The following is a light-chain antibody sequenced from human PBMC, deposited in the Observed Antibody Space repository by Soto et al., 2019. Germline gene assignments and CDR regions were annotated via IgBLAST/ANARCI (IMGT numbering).Light chain of an antibody. CDR2: GAS. J-gene: IGKJ2*01. CDR1: QSFSSSY. Sequence: DIVLTQSPGTLSLSPGERATLSCRASQSFSSSYLAWYQQKPGQAPRLLIYGASTRAAGIPDRFSGSGSGTDFTLTISRLEPEDFAVYYCQQYGSSPPYTFGQGTKLEIK. V-gene: IGKV3-20*01. CDR3: QQYGSSPPYT.